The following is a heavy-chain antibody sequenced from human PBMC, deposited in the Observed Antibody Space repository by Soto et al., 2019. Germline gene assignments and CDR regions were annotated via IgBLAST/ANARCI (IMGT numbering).Heavy chain of an antibody. Sequence: GASVKVSCKVSGYTLTELSMHWVRQAPGKGLEWMGGFDPEDGETIYAQKFQGRVTMTEDTSTDTAYMELSSLRSEDTAVYYCATLPTKFYGSSGYLLHNYWGQGTLVTVSS. CDR1: GYTLTELS. CDR2: FDPEDGET. CDR3: ATLPTKFYGSSGYLLHNY. J-gene: IGHJ4*02. D-gene: IGHD3-22*01. V-gene: IGHV1-24*01.